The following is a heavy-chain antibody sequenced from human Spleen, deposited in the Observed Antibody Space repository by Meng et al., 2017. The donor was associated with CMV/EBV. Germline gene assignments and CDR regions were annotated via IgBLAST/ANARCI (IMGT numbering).Heavy chain of an antibody. V-gene: IGHV3-30*19. CDR3: ARSLLWFGELSPSDI. Sequence: GGSLRLSCATSGFSFSDYGMHWVRQVPGKGLEWVAVISYDGNNKYYAASVRGRFTISRDNSKNTLYLQMTSLRPEDTALYFCARSLLWFGELSPSDIWGQGTMVTVSS. CDR2: ISYDGNNK. D-gene: IGHD3-10*01. CDR1: GFSFSDYG. J-gene: IGHJ3*02.